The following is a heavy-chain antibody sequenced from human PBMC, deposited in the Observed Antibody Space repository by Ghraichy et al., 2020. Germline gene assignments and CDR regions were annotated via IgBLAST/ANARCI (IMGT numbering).Heavy chain of an antibody. CDR2: IYYSGST. D-gene: IGHD1-26*01. CDR3: ARHDRRGSPPAGFDY. J-gene: IGHJ4*02. V-gene: IGHV4-39*01. CDR1: GGSISSSSYY. Sequence: SETLSLTCTVSGGSISSSSYYWGWIRQPPGKGLEWIGSIYYSGSTYYNPSLKSRVTISVDTSKNQFSLKLSSVTAADTAVYYCARHDRRGSPPAGFDYWGQGTLVTVSS.